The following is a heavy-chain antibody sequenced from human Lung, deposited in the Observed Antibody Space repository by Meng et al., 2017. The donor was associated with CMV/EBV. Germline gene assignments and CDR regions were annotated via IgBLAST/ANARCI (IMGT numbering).Heavy chain of an antibody. CDR1: GFTFSSYS. V-gene: IGHV3-21*01. CDR2: ISSSSYI. J-gene: IGHJ3*02. D-gene: IGHD3-3*01. CDR3: ARDGSFWSGYYAPVAFDI. Sequence: SXAASGFTFSSYSMNWVRQAPGKGLEWVSSISSSSYIYYADSVKGRFTISRDNAKNSLYLQMNSLRAEDTAVYYCARDGSFWSGYYAPVAFDIWGQGXMVTVSS.